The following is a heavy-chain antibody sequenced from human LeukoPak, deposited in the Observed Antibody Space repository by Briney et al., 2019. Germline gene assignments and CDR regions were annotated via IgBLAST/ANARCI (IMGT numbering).Heavy chain of an antibody. CDR3: ARDKSDYVWGSYRPYYFDY. D-gene: IGHD3-16*02. Sequence: SETLSLTCTVSGYSISSGYYWGWIRQPPGKGLEWIGSIYHSGSTYYNPSLKSRVTISVDTSKNQFSLKLSSVTAADTAVYYCARDKSDYVWGSYRPYYFDYWGQGTLVTVSS. J-gene: IGHJ4*02. V-gene: IGHV4-38-2*02. CDR1: GYSISSGYY. CDR2: IYHSGST.